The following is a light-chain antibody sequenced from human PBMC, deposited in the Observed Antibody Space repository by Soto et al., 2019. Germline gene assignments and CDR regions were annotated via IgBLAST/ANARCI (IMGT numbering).Light chain of an antibody. CDR2: GAS. Sequence: AIQVTQSPTSLSASVGDRVTITCRTSQDVRNRLGWYQQKPGKAPKLLIYGASSLQGGVSSRFSGSGFGTDFTLTISSLQPEDFATYYCQQSYSVPWTFGQGTKVDIK. V-gene: IGKV1-6*01. CDR3: QQSYSVPWT. CDR1: QDVRNR. J-gene: IGKJ1*01.